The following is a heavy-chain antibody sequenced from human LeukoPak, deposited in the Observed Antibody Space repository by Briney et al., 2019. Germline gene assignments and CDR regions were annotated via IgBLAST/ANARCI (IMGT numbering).Heavy chain of an antibody. CDR3: AREKYSSGHFDY. J-gene: IGHJ4*02. CDR2: ISNSSSYI. CDR1: GFTFSSYS. D-gene: IGHD6-19*01. Sequence: GGSLRLSCAASGFTFSSYSMNWVRQAPGKGLEWVSSISNSSSYIYYADSVKGRFTISRDNAENSLYLQMNSLRAEDTAVYYCAREKYSSGHFDYWGQGTLVTVSS. V-gene: IGHV3-21*01.